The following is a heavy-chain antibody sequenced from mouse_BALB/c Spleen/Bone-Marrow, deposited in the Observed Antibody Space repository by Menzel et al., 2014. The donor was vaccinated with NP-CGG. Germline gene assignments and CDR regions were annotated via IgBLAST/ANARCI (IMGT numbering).Heavy chain of an antibody. CDR3: TRSRAYFRDWFAY. CDR2: IDPYYGTT. CDR1: GHSFTGYN. J-gene: IGHJ3*01. V-gene: IGHV1-39*01. Sequence: VQLQHSGPELEKPGASVKISCKASGHSFTGYNMNWVKQSHGKSLEWIGNIDPYYGTTTFNQKFKDKATLTVDKSSSTAYMQLKSLTSEDSAVYYCTRSRAYFRDWFAYWGQGTLVTVSA. D-gene: IGHD2-14*01.